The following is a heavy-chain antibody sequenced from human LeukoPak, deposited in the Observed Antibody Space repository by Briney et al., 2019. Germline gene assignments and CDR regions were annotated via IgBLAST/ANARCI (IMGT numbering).Heavy chain of an antibody. CDR3: ARDRGGDAFDI. Sequence: GGSLRLSCAASGFTFSSYAMSWVRQAPGKGLEWVSAISGSGGSTYYADSVKGRFTIPRDNSKNTLYLQMNSLRAEDTAVYYRARDRGGDAFDIWGQGTMVTVSS. V-gene: IGHV3-23*01. CDR1: GFTFSSYA. D-gene: IGHD3-16*01. CDR2: ISGSGGST. J-gene: IGHJ3*02.